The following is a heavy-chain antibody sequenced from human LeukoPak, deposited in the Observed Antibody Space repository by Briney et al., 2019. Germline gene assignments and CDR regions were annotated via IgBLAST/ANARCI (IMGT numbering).Heavy chain of an antibody. Sequence: VASVKVSCKASGYTFTSYDINWVRQATGQGLEWMGWMNPNSGNTGYAQKFQGRVTMTRDTSISTAYMELSRLRSDDTAVYYCAREDDTATGDYWGQGTLVTVSS. CDR2: MNPNSGNT. J-gene: IGHJ4*02. CDR1: GYTFTSYD. V-gene: IGHV1-8*01. CDR3: AREDDTATGDY. D-gene: IGHD4-17*01.